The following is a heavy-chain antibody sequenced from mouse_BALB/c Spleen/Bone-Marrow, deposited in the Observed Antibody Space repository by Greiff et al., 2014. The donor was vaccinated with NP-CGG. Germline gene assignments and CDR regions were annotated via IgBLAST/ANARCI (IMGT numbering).Heavy chain of an antibody. CDR2: IYPGDGDT. CDR3: ARRDGSTYYYAMDY. D-gene: IGHD1-1*01. J-gene: IGHJ4*01. CDR1: GYAFSNYW. V-gene: IGHV1-80*01. Sequence: QVQLQQSGAELVRPGSSVKISCKASGYAFSNYWMNWVKQRPGQGLEWIGQIYPGDGDTNYNGKFKGIATLTADKSSSTAYMQLSSLTSEDSAVYFCARRDGSTYYYAMDYWGQGTSVTVSS.